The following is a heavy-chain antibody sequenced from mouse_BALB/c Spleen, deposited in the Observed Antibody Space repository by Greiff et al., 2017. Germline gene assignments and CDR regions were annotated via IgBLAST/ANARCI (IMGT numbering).Heavy chain of an antibody. V-gene: IGHV2-6-7*01. Sequence: VQVVESGPGLVAPSQSLSITCTVSGFSLTGYGVNWVRQPPGKGLEWLGMIWGDGSTDYNSALKSRLSISKDNSKSQVFLKMNSLQTDDTARYYCARTYYRYDGYYYAMDYWGQGTSVTVSS. D-gene: IGHD2-14*01. CDR3: ARTYYRYDGYYYAMDY. CDR2: IWGDGST. CDR1: GFSLTGYG. J-gene: IGHJ4*01.